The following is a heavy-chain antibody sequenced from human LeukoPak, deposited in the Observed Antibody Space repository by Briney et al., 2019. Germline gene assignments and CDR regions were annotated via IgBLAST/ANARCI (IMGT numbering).Heavy chain of an antibody. CDR2: IFYSGKT. Sequence: PSETLSLTCSVSNDSMTSDSYYWAWVRQPPGKGLEGIGSIFYSGKTYYSASLKSRVTVSLDTSKKNFSLRLSSVTDADTAVYYCARLGIVATWFDAWGQGALVTVSS. CDR3: ARLGIVATWFDA. V-gene: IGHV4-39*02. D-gene: IGHD3-22*01. CDR1: NDSMTSDSYY. J-gene: IGHJ5*02.